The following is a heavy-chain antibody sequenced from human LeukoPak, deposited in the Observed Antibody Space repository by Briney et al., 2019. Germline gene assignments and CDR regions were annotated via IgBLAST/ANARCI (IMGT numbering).Heavy chain of an antibody. CDR3: ARDEGYYFDY. J-gene: IGHJ4*02. V-gene: IGHV3-23*01. CDR2: ISGSGAST. Sequence: GGSLRLSCAASGFTFSSYAMSWVRQAPGKGLEWASAISGSGASTYYADSVKGRFTISRDNAKNTLYLQMNSLRAEDTAVYFCARDEGYYFDYWGQGALVTVSS. CDR1: GFTFSSYA.